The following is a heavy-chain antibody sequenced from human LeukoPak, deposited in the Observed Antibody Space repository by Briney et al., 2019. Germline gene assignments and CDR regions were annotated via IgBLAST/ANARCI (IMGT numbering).Heavy chain of an antibody. J-gene: IGHJ4*02. CDR2: IYYSGST. V-gene: IGHV4-39*01. CDR3: ANRRGYSGYGKSSVFDY. CDR1: GGSISSSSYY. Sequence: SETLSLTCTVSGGSISSSSYYWGWIRQPPGKGLEWIGSIYYSGSTYYNPSLKSRVTISVDTSKNQFSLKLSSVTAADTAVYYCANRRGYSGYGKSSVFDYWGQGTLVTVSS. D-gene: IGHD5-12*01.